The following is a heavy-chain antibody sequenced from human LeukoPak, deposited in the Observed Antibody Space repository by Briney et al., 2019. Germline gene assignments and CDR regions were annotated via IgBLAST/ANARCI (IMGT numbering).Heavy chain of an antibody. J-gene: IGHJ5*02. CDR1: GYTFTSYY. V-gene: IGHV1-46*01. D-gene: IGHD1-7*01. CDR2: INPSGGST. Sequence: ASVKVSCKASGYTFTSYYMHWVRQDPGQGLEWMGIINPSGGSTSYAQKFQGRVTMTRDTSTSTVYMELSSLRSEDTAVYYCARGWIDWNYAGGWFDPWGQGTLVTVSS. CDR3: ARGWIDWNYAGGWFDP.